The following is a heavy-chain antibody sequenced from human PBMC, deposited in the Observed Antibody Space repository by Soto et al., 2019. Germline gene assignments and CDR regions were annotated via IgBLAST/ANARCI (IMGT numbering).Heavy chain of an antibody. CDR2: ISGSGGST. J-gene: IGHJ2*01. Sequence: EVQLLESGGGLVQPGGSLRLSCAASGFTFSSYAMSWVHQAPGKGLEWVSAISGSGGSTYYADSVKGRFTISRDNSKNTLYLQMNSLRAEDTAVYYCARDPTPRVDYGGNQDTANRYFDLWGRGTLVTVSS. D-gene: IGHD4-17*01. CDR1: GFTFSSYA. V-gene: IGHV3-23*01. CDR3: ARDPTPRVDYGGNQDTANRYFDL.